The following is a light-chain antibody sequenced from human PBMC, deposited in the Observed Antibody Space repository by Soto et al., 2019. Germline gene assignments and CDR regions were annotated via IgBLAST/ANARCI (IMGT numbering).Light chain of an antibody. V-gene: IGKV1-5*01. CDR3: QQYDTFPGA. CDR2: DAS. Sequence: DVQMTQSPSTLSASLGDRVTITCRASQNVNNYLAWYQQKPGKAPKLLIYDASSLETGIPPRFSGSGSGTEFTLAISSLQPDDFATYYCQQYDTFPGAFGQGTTVEVK. CDR1: QNVNNY. J-gene: IGKJ1*01.